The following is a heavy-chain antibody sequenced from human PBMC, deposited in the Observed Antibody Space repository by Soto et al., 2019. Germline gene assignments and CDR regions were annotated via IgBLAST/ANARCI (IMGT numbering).Heavy chain of an antibody. CDR1: GFTFSRSD. CDR3: SRHEEGRRMVFYGMDV. V-gene: IGHV3-73*02. Sequence: VQLVESGGGLVQAGGSLRLSCSASGFTFSRSDLHWVRQAPGKGLEWVGRVRSKIHNYATSFADTVRGRFTISINDSDNTVSMEMSGLKLEDPALCYCSRHEEGRRMVFYGMDVWGQGTTVSVSS. D-gene: IGHD2-8*01. J-gene: IGHJ6*02. CDR2: VRSKIHNYAT.